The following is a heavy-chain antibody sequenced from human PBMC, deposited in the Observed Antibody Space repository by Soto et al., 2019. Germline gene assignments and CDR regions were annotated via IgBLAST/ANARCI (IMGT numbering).Heavy chain of an antibody. J-gene: IGHJ4*02. CDR1: GFTFSSYG. CDR2: ISYGGSNQ. D-gene: IGHD3-22*01. V-gene: IGHV3-30*18. Sequence: QARLGESGGGVVQPGRSLRLSCVASGFTFSSYGMQWVRQSPGKGLDWVAFISYGGSNQYYADSVKGRFTISRDDSKNMLYLQMNSLRPEDTAVYYCAKLMYSFDSSGFSVDYWGQGTLATVSS. CDR3: AKLMYSFDSSGFSVDY.